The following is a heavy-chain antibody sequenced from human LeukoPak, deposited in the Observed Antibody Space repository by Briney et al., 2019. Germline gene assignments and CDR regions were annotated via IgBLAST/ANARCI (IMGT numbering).Heavy chain of an antibody. CDR1: GYTFTSYG. V-gene: IGHV1-18*01. CDR2: ISAYNGTT. Sequence: ASVKVSCKASGYTFTSYGISWVGQAPGQGLEWMGWISAYNGTTNYAQKLQGRVTMTTDTYTSTAYMELRSLRSDDTAVYYCARAFSGLLDYWGQGTLVTVSS. D-gene: IGHD3-22*01. CDR3: ARAFSGLLDY. J-gene: IGHJ4*02.